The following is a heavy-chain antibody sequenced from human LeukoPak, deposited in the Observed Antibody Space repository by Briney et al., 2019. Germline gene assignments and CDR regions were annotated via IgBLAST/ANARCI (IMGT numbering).Heavy chain of an antibody. D-gene: IGHD5-12*01. CDR3: ARAGRRGYSDY. CDR2: ISYDGSNK. J-gene: IGHJ4*02. V-gene: IGHV3-30-3*01. Sequence: GGSLRLSCAASGFTFSSYAMHWVRQAPGKGLEWVAVISYDGSNKYYADSVKGRFTISRDNAKNSLYLQMNSLRAEDTAVYYCARAGRRGYSDYWGQGTLVTVSS. CDR1: GFTFSSYA.